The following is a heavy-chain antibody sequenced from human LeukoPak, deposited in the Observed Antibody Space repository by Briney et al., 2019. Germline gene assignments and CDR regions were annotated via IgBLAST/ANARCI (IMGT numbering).Heavy chain of an antibody. CDR1: GFTFSSYA. CDR3: AKAGSNWGYFDY. V-gene: IGHV3-23*01. J-gene: IGHJ4*02. CDR2: ISGSGSNT. Sequence: GGSLRLSCAASGFTFSSYAMSWVRQAPGKGLERVSAISGSGSNTYYADSVKGRFTISRDNSKNTLYLQMNSLRAEDTAVYYCAKAGSNWGYFDYWGQGTLVTVSS. D-gene: IGHD7-27*01.